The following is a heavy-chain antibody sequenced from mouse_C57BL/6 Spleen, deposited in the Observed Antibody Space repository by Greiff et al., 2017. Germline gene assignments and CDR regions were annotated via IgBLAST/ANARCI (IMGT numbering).Heavy chain of an antibody. CDR3: ARWGYGSRSYWYFEV. J-gene: IGHJ1*03. V-gene: IGHV1-26*01. D-gene: IGHD1-1*01. CDR1: GYTFTDYY. Sequence: EVQLQQSGPELVKPGASVKISCKASGYTFTDYYMNWVKQSHGKSLEWIGDINPNNGGTSYNQKFKGKATLTVDKSSSTAYMELRSLTSEDSAVYYCARWGYGSRSYWYFEVWGTGTTVTVCS. CDR2: INPNNGGT.